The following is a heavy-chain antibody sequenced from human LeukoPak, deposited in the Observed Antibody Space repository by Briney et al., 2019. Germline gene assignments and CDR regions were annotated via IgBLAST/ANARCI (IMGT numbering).Heavy chain of an antibody. D-gene: IGHD3-10*01. CDR2: IYYSGST. Sequence: SETLSLTCTVSGGSISSGGYYWSWIRQHPGKGLEWIGYIYYSGSTYYNPSLKSRVTISEDTSKNQFSLKLSSVTAADTAVYYCARQSYYYGSFDPWGQGTLVTVSS. J-gene: IGHJ5*02. CDR3: ARQSYYYGSFDP. V-gene: IGHV4-31*03. CDR1: GGSISSGGYY.